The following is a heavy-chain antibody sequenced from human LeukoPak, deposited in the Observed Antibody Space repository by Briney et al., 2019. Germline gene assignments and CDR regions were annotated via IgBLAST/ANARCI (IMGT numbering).Heavy chain of an antibody. D-gene: IGHD3-10*01. CDR3: ARDSGYYFDY. CDR1: GFTFSHYW. J-gene: IGHJ4*02. Sequence: GGSLRLSCAASGFTFSHYWMTWVRQAPGKGLEWVANVKEDGSQKTYVDSVKGRFTISRDNAKNSLFLQMNNVRAEDTAVYYCARDSGYYFDYWGQGTLVTVSS. V-gene: IGHV3-7*03. CDR2: VKEDGSQK.